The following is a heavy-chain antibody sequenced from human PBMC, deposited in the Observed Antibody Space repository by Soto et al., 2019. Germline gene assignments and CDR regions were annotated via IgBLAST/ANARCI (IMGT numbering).Heavy chain of an antibody. Sequence: SETLSLTCTVSGGSFKSGSYSWSWIRQPPGKGPEWIGYVYHTGRTSYNPSLKSRVSISMDTSKNQFSLNLDSVTAADTAVYFCARDFAYFDSWGQGTLVTVSS. CDR1: GGSFKSGSYS. CDR2: VYHTGRT. J-gene: IGHJ4*02. CDR3: ARDFAYFDS. D-gene: IGHD3-3*01. V-gene: IGHV4-61*01.